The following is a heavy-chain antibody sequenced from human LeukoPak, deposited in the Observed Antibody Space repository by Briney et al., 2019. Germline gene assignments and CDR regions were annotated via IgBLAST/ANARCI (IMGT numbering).Heavy chain of an antibody. CDR2: IYWDDEK. CDR1: GFSLSTSGVG. J-gene: IGHJ5*02. Sequence: ESGPTLVNPTQTLTLTSTFSGFSLSTSGVGVGWIRQPPGKALRWLALIYWDDEKYYSPSLKSRLSISRDTSRNQVVLTMTNMDPLDTGTYFCAHSYYFGSRSYYNVWFAPWGLGTLVSVSS. V-gene: IGHV2-5*02. CDR3: AHSYYFGSRSYYNVWFAP. D-gene: IGHD3-10*01.